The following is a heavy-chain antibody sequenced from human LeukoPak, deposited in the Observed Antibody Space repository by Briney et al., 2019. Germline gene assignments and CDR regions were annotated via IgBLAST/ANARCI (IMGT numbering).Heavy chain of an antibody. D-gene: IGHD3-10*01. CDR3: AKLGSGSFFTAFDD. CDR2: IGASGTST. CDR1: GSTFNTYA. V-gene: IGHV3-23*01. J-gene: IGHJ4*02. Sequence: GGSLRLSCVASGSTFNTYAMSWVRQAPGKGLERVSVIGASGTSTYYADSVKGRFTISRDKSKNTLYLQMNSLRAEDTAVYYCAKLGSGSFFTAFDDWGQGTLVTVSS.